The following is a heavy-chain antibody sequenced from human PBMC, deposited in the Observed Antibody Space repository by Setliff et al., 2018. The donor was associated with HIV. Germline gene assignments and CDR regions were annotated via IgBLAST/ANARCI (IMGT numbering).Heavy chain of an antibody. D-gene: IGHD6-19*01. CDR1: GFNFAAYA. J-gene: IGHJ4*02. V-gene: IGHV3-20*04. CDR3: ARVSRQWLVPDY. CDR2: TNWNGDAL. Sequence: CAASGFNFAAYAMSWVRQAPGKGLEWVSGTNWNGDALGYADSVKGRFTISRDNAKNSLYLQMNSLRAEDTAVYYCARVSRQWLVPDYWGQGTLVTVSS.